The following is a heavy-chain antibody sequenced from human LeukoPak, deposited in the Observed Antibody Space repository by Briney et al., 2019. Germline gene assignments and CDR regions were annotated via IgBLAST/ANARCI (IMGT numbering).Heavy chain of an antibody. CDR3: ARQGSGHRVYYYYYYMDV. V-gene: IGHV4-38-2*01. CDR2: IYHSGST. J-gene: IGHJ6*03. D-gene: IGHD3-3*01. Sequence: PSETLSLTXAVSGYSISSGYYWGWIRQPPGKGLEWIGSIYHSGSTYYNPSLKSRVTISVDTSKNQFSLKLSSVTAADTAVYYCARQGSGHRVYYYYYYMDVWGKGTTVTVSS. CDR1: GYSISSGYY.